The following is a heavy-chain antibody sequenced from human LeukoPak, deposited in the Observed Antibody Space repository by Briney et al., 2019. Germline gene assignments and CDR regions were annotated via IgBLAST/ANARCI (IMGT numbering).Heavy chain of an antibody. CDR2: IWYDGSNK. CDR3: AKDLGGIVVVPAAPDY. J-gene: IGHJ4*02. V-gene: IGHV3-33*06. CDR1: GFTFSSYG. Sequence: PGGSLRLSCAASGFTFSSYGMHWVRQAPGKGLEGVAVIWYDGSNKYYADSVKGRFTISRDNSKNTLYLQMNSLRAEDTAVYYCAKDLGGIVVVPAAPDYWGQGTLVTVSS. D-gene: IGHD2-2*01.